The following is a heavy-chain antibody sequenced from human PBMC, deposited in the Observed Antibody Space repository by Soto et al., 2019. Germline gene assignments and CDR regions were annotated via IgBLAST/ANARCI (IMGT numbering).Heavy chain of an antibody. D-gene: IGHD5-12*01. Sequence: GGSLRLSCAASGFTFSSYSMNWVRQAPGKGLEWVSSISSSSSYIYYADSVKGRFTISRDNAKNSLYLQMNSLRAEDTAVYYCATSIVATITSSDYWGQGTLVTVSS. CDR3: ATSIVATITSSDY. CDR2: ISSSSSYI. CDR1: GFTFSSYS. V-gene: IGHV3-21*01. J-gene: IGHJ4*02.